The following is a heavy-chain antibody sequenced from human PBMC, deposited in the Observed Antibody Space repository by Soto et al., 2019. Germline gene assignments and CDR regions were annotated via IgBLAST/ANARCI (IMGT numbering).Heavy chain of an antibody. D-gene: IGHD1-26*01. V-gene: IGHV1-58*01. CDR3: AADQYSGSYFFRYAFDI. CDR1: GFTFTSSA. J-gene: IGHJ3*02. Sequence: GASVKVSCKASGFTFTSSAVQWVRQARGQRLEWIGWIVVGSGNTNYAQKFQERVTITRDMSTSTAYMELSSLRSEDTAVYYCAADQYSGSYFFRYAFDIWGQGTMVTVSS. CDR2: IVVGSGNT.